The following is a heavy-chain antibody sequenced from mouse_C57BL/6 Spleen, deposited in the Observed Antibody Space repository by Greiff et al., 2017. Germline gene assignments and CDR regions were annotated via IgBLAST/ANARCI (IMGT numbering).Heavy chain of an antibody. CDR3: ARSGGGNYEGIFAY. D-gene: IGHD2-1*01. J-gene: IGHJ3*01. CDR1: GFNIKDYY. CDR2: IDPEDGET. V-gene: IGHV14-2*01. Sequence: VHVKQSGAELVKPGASVKLSCTASGFNIKDYYMHWVKQRTEQGLAWIGRIDPEDGETKYAPKFQGKATITADTSSNTAYLQLSSLTAEDTAVYYCARSGGGNYEGIFAYWGQGTLVTVSA.